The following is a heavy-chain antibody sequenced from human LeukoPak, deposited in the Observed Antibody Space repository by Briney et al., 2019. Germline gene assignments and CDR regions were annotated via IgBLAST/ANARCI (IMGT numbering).Heavy chain of an antibody. D-gene: IGHD6-19*01. J-gene: IGHJ4*01. V-gene: IGHV3-64*04. CDR1: GFTFSSYA. CDR3: AKKMYSSPYYFDY. CDR2: ISSNGGST. Sequence: GGSLRLSCSASGFTFSSYAMHWVRQAPGKGLEYVSAISSNGGSTYYADSVKGRSTISRDNSKNTLYLQMNSLRAEDTAVYYCAKKMYSSPYYFDYWGHRGLVTVSS.